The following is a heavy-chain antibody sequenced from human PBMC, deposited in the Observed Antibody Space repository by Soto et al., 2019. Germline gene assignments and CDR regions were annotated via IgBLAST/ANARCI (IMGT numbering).Heavy chain of an antibody. Sequence: GGSLRLSCAASGFTFSSYGMHWVRQAPGKGLEWVAVISYDGSNKYYADSVKGRFTISRDNSKNTLYLQMNSLRAEDTAVYYCARDLYSSSWYFHYYYGMDVWGQGTTVTVSS. CDR3: ARDLYSSSWYFHYYYGMDV. V-gene: IGHV3-30*03. CDR2: ISYDGSNK. CDR1: GFTFSSYG. J-gene: IGHJ6*02. D-gene: IGHD6-13*01.